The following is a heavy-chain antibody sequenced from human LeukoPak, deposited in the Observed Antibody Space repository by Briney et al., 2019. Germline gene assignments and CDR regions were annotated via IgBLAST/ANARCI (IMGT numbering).Heavy chain of an antibody. CDR2: INPSGGST. J-gene: IGHJ5*02. D-gene: IGHD1-26*01. Sequence: ASVKVSCKASGYTFTSYYMHWVRQTPGQGLEWMGIINPSGGSTSYAQKFQGRVTMTRDTSTSTVYMELSSLRSEDTAVYYCARAGSTNWFDPWGQGTLVTVSS. CDR1: GYTFTSYY. CDR3: ARAGSTNWFDP. V-gene: IGHV1-46*01.